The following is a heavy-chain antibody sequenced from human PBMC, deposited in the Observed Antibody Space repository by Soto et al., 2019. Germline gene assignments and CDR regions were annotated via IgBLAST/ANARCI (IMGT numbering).Heavy chain of an antibody. D-gene: IGHD2-15*01. CDR3: AKVRVKDSHYGMDV. V-gene: IGHV3-23*01. J-gene: IGHJ6*02. CDR1: GFTFSSYA. CDR2: ISGSGGST. Sequence: EVQLLESGGGLVQPGGSLRLSCAAYGFTFSSYAMSWVRQAPGKGLEWVSAISGSGGSTYYADSVKGRFTISRDNSKNTLYLQMNSLRAEDTAVYYCAKVRVKDSHYGMDVWGQGTTVTVSS.